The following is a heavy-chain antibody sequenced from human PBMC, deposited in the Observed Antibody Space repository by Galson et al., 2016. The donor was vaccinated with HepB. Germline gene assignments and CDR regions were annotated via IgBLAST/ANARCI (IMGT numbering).Heavy chain of an antibody. V-gene: IGHV3-23*01. J-gene: IGHJ4*02. D-gene: IGHD2-8*01. CDR2: ISGSGGSA. CDR3: AKSPALMVYAMPARRKPSLYYFDY. CDR1: GFTFSSYA. Sequence: SLRLSCAASGFTFSSYAMSWVRQAPGKGLEWVSAISGSGGSAYYADSVKGRFTISRDNSKNTLYLQMNSLRAEDTAVYYCAKSPALMVYAMPARRKPSLYYFDYLGQGTLVTVSS.